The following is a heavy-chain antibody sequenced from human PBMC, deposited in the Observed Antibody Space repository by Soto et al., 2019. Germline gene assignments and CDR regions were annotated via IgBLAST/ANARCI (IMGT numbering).Heavy chain of an antibody. CDR2: IHYSGIS. Sequence: QLQLQESGPGLVKPSETLSLICNVSGGSVSSGGYYWAWIRQPPGKGLEWIASIHYSGISYYNPSLKSKLLISLDTSKNLYSLNLNSVTAADTAVYYCARGNWNFDSWGQGTLVTVSS. V-gene: IGHV4-39*01. J-gene: IGHJ4*02. D-gene: IGHD3-3*01. CDR3: ARGNWNFDS. CDR1: GGSVSSGGYY.